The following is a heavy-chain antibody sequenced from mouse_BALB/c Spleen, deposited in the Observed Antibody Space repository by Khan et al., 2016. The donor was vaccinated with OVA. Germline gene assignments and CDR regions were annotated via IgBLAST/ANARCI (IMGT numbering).Heavy chain of an antibody. CDR3: ATSYFYGYYFDY. Sequence: EVHLVESGGGLVQPGRSQKLSCVASGFTFNSYGMHWVRQAPEKGLEWVAYISGDSHTIYYADTVKGRFTISRDNPKNTLFLQMTSLMSEDTAMYYCATSYFYGYYFDYWGPGTTLTVS. D-gene: IGHD1-1*01. V-gene: IGHV5-17*02. CDR1: GFTFNSYG. J-gene: IGHJ2*01. CDR2: ISGDSHTI.